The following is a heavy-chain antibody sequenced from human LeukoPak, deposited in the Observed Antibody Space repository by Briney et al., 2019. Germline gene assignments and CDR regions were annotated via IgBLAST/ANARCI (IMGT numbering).Heavy chain of an antibody. J-gene: IGHJ4*02. V-gene: IGHV3-23*01. CDR2: ISASGDST. CDR3: AQEVYHSSTSCRFDS. CDR1: GFPFRSYV. Sequence: GRSLRLSCAASGFPFRSYVMSWVRQAPGKGLEWVSAISASGDSTYYADSVKGRFTISRDNSKNTVYLQMNSLRAKDTAVYYCAQEVYHSSTSCRFDSWGQGTLVTVSS. D-gene: IGHD2-2*01.